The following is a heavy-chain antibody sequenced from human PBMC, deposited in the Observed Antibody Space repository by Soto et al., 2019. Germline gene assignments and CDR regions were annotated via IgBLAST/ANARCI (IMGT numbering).Heavy chain of an antibody. Sequence: ASVKVSCKVSGYTLTELSMHWVRQAPGKGLEWMGGFDPEDGETIYAQKFQGRVTMTEDTSTDTAYMELGSLRSEDTAVYYCATHGYGDYPPLYYYYYGMDVWGQGTTVTVSS. J-gene: IGHJ6*02. CDR1: GYTLTELS. CDR2: FDPEDGET. CDR3: ATHGYGDYPPLYYYYYGMDV. V-gene: IGHV1-24*01. D-gene: IGHD4-17*01.